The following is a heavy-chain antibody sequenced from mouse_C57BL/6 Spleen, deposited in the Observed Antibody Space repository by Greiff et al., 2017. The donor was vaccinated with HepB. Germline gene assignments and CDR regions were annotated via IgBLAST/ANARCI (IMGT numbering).Heavy chain of an antibody. CDR2: INPNNGGT. J-gene: IGHJ2*01. D-gene: IGHD1-1*01. V-gene: IGHV1-26*01. CDR3: ARASTYYYGSSYGY. CDR1: GYTFTDYY. Sequence: VQLQQSGPELVKPGASVKISCKASGYTFTDYYMNWVKQSHGKSLEWIGDINPNNGGTSYNQKFKGKATLTVDKSSSTAYMELRSLTSEDSAVYYCARASTYYYGSSYGYWGQGTTLTVSS.